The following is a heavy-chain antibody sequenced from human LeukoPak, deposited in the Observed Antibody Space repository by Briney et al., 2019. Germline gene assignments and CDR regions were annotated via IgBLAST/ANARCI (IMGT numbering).Heavy chain of an antibody. V-gene: IGHV1-18*01. J-gene: IGHJ4*02. D-gene: IGHD6-13*01. Sequence: ASVKVSCKASGYTFTSYDINWVRQAPGQGLEWMGWISAYNGNTNYAQKLQGRVTMTTDTSTSTAYMELRSLRSDDTAVYYCARDGIAAAGTSRGGYYFDYWGQGTLVTVSS. CDR3: ARDGIAAAGTSRGGYYFDY. CDR1: GYTFTSYD. CDR2: ISAYNGNT.